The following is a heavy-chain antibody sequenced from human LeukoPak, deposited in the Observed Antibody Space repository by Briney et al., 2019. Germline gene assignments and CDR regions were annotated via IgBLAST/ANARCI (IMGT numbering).Heavy chain of an antibody. V-gene: IGHV4-30-4*01. D-gene: IGHD5-18*01. J-gene: IGHJ6*04. CDR1: GGSISSGDYY. Sequence: KPSETLSLTCTVSGGSISSGDYYWRWIRQPPGTGLEWIGYIYYSGSTYYNPSLKSRVTISVDTSKSQFSLKLSSVTAADTAVYYCARVQRGYSYGDYYYYYGMDVWGRGTTVTVSS. CDR3: ARVQRGYSYGDYYYYYGMDV. CDR2: IYYSGST.